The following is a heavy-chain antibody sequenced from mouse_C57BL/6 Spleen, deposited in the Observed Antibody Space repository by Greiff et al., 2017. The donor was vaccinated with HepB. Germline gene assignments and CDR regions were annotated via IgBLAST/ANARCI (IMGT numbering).Heavy chain of an antibody. Sequence: QVQLKQSGAELARPGASVKLSCKASGYTFTSYGISWVKQRTGQGLEWIGEIYPRSGNTYYNEKFKGKATLTADKSSSTAYMELRSLTSEDSAVYICARFDYDEVWNFDVWGTGTTVTVSS. CDR2: IYPRSGNT. J-gene: IGHJ1*03. CDR1: GYTFTSYG. V-gene: IGHV1-81*01. D-gene: IGHD2-4*01. CDR3: ARFDYDEVWNFDV.